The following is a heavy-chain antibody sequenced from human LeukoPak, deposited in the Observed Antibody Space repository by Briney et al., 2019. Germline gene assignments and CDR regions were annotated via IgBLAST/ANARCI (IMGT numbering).Heavy chain of an antibody. D-gene: IGHD2-21*01. J-gene: IGHJ4*02. CDR3: ARLAYCGGDCYYYLDY. V-gene: IGHV1-18*01. CDR1: GYTFTSYG. CDR2: ISAYNDNT. Sequence: ASVKVSCKASGYTFTSYGISWVRQAPGQGLEWMGWISAYNDNTNYAQKLQGRVTMTTDTSTSTAYMELRSLRSDDTAVYYCARLAYCGGDCYYYLDYWGQGTLVTVSS.